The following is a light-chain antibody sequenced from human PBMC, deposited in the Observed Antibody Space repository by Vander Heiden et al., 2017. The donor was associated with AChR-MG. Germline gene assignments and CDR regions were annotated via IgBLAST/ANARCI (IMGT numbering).Light chain of an antibody. CDR2: QAS. CDR1: QSVGDW. CDR3: QQDYNQSPSA. J-gene: IGKJ1*01. V-gene: IGKV1-5*03. Sequence: DIQMTQSPPTLSASVGDRVTITCRASQSVGDWLAWYQQKPGKAPKLLICQASSLESGVPSRFSGSGSGTQFTLTISSLRPDDFATYYCQQDYNQSPSAFGQGTKVEVK.